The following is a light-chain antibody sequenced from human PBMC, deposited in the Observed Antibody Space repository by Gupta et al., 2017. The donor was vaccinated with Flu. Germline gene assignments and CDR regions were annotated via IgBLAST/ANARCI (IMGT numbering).Light chain of an antibody. CDR1: NIGNKN. CDR3: QVGDSYTAVI. V-gene: IGLV3-9*01. Sequence: LGKTAKITCGGNNIGNKNVHWYQQKPGQAPVLVIYRDTNRPAGIPERFSGSKSGNTATLTISGAQAGEEADYYCQVGDSYTAVIFGGGTMVTVL. CDR2: RDT. J-gene: IGLJ2*01.